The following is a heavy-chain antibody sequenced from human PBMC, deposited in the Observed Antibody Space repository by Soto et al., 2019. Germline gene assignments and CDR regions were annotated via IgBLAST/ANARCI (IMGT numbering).Heavy chain of an antibody. J-gene: IGHJ4*01. CDR2: IYYSGST. V-gene: IGHV4-61*05. CDR1: GGSISSSSYY. CDR3: ARGVLH. Sequence: SETLSLTCIVSGGSISSSSYYWSWIRQPPGKGLEWIGYIYYSGSTNYNPSLKSRVTISVDTSKNQFSLKLSSVTAAGTAVYYCARGVLHWRQGTLVTVSS.